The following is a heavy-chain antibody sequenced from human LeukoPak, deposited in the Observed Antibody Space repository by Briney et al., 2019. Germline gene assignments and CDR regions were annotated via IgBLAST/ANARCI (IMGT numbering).Heavy chain of an antibody. CDR1: GYSFTGYA. CDR2: IIPIFGTA. CDR3: ARGYGDV. Sequence: ASVKVSCKASGYSFTGYAMNWVRQAPGQGLEWMGGIIPIFGTANYAQKFQGRVTITADESTSTAYMELSRLRSDDTAVYYCARGYGDVWGKGTTVTVSS. V-gene: IGHV1-69*13. D-gene: IGHD1-14*01. J-gene: IGHJ6*04.